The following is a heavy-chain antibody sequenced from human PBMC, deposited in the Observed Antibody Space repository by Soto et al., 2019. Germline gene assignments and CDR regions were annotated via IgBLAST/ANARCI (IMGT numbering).Heavy chain of an antibody. CDR1: GGSISSGGYY. CDR2: IYYSGST. CDR3: ARGYSGYGLPPFDY. D-gene: IGHD5-12*01. J-gene: IGHJ4*02. V-gene: IGHV4-31*03. Sequence: PSETLSLTCTVSGGSISSGGYYWSWIRQHPGKGLEWIGYIYYSGSTYYNPSLKSRVTISVDTSKNQFSLKLSSVTAADTAVYYCARGYSGYGLPPFDYWGQGTLVTVSS.